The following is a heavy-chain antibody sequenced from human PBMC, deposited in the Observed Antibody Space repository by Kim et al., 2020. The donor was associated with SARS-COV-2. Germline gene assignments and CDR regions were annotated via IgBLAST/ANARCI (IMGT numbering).Heavy chain of an antibody. CDR3: AKGNRDYYDSSGYYFPQTPDY. Sequence: GGSLRLSCAASGFTFSSYAMSWVRQAPGKGLEWVSAISGSGGSTYYADSVKGRFTISRDNSKNTLYLQMNSLRAEDTAVYYCAKGNRDYYDSSGYYFPQTPDYWGQGTLVTVSS. CDR1: GFTFSSYA. D-gene: IGHD3-22*01. CDR2: ISGSGGST. V-gene: IGHV3-23*01. J-gene: IGHJ4*02.